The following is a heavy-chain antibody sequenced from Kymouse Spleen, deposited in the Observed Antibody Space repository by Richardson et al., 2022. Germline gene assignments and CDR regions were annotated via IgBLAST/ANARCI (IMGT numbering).Heavy chain of an antibody. CDR2: IYYSGST. Sequence: QVQLQESGPGLVKPSQTLSLTCTVSGGSISSGGYYWSWIRQHPGKGLEWIGYIYYSGSTYYNPSLKSRVTISVDTSKNQFSLKLSSVTAADTAVYYCARERGDYFYYYYYGMDVWGQGTTVTVSS. D-gene: IGHD4-17*01. CDR1: GGSISSGGYY. V-gene: IGHV4-31*03. J-gene: IGHJ6*02. CDR3: ARERGDYFYYYYYGMDV.